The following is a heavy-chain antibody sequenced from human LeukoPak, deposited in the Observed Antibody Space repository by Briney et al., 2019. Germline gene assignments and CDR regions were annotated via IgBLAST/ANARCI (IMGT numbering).Heavy chain of an antibody. V-gene: IGHV1-46*01. Sequence: ASVKVSCKASGYTFTGYYMHWVRQAPGQGLEWMGIINPSGGGSKYAQKFQGRVTVTRDTSTYTVYMELSSLRSEDTAVYYCARDPSYCGGDCYAFDIWGQGTMVTVSS. J-gene: IGHJ3*02. CDR3: ARDPSYCGGDCYAFDI. CDR2: INPSGGGS. D-gene: IGHD2-21*02. CDR1: GYTFTGYY.